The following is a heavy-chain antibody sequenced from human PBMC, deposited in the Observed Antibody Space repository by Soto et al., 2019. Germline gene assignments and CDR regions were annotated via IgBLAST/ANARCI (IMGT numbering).Heavy chain of an antibody. D-gene: IGHD4-17*01. CDR2: IIPIFGTA. CDR3: ARVYGDYVDYYYYGMDV. J-gene: IGHJ6*02. CDR1: GGTFSSYA. V-gene: IGHV1-69*13. Sequence: SVKVSCKASGGTFSSYAISWVRQAPGQGLEWMGGIIPIFGTANYAQKFQGRVTITADESTSTAYMELSSLRSEDTAVYYCARVYGDYVDYYYYGMDVWGQGTTVTVSS.